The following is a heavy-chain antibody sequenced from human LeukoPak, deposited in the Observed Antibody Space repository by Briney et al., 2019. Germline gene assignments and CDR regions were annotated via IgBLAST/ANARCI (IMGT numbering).Heavy chain of an antibody. D-gene: IGHD4-17*01. J-gene: IGHJ4*02. V-gene: IGHV4-39*07. Sequence: PSETLSLTCTVSGGSISSSSYYWGWIRQPPGKGLEWIGSIYYSGCTYYNPSLKRLVTISVDSSKNQFSLKLRSVTAADTAVYYCARRSTVTNHTAMGAPGAFDYWGKGTLVTVSS. CDR1: GGSISSSSYY. CDR2: IYYSGCT. CDR3: ARRSTVTNHTAMGAPGAFDY.